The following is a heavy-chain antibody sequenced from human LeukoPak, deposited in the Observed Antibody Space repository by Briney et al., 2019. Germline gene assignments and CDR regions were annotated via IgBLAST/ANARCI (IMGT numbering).Heavy chain of an antibody. V-gene: IGHV3-23*01. J-gene: IGHJ4*02. Sequence: GGSLRLSCAVSGFILSSSAMSWVRQAPGKGLEWVSAISGGGDDTSYADSARGRFTVSRDNSKNTLYLQMNGLRAEDTAVYYCARGPVAGTFGEVDYWGQGTLVTVSS. CDR1: GFILSSSA. CDR2: ISGGGDDT. D-gene: IGHD6-19*01. CDR3: ARGPVAGTFGEVDY.